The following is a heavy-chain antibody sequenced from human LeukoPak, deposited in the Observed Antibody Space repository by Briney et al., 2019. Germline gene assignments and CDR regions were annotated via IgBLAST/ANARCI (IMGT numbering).Heavy chain of an antibody. CDR3: ARRIRRNDFWSGYYPYYFDY. J-gene: IGHJ4*02. CDR1: GYSFTSYW. Sequence: GESLKISCKGSGYSFTSYWIGWVRQMPGKGLEWMGIIYPGDSDTRYTPSFQGQVTLSSDKSISPAYLQWSSLKASDTAMYYCARRIRRNDFWSGYYPYYFDYWGQGTLVTVSS. D-gene: IGHD3-3*01. CDR2: IYPGDSDT. V-gene: IGHV5-51*01.